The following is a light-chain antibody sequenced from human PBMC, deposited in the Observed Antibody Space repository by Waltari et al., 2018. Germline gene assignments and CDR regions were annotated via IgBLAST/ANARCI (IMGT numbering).Light chain of an antibody. J-gene: IGLJ1*01. CDR1: SRYVGGYNY. Sequence: QSALTQPRSVSGSPGQSVTISCTGTSRYVGGYNYVSWYQQHPGKAPKLMIYDVSKRPSGVPDRFSGSKSGNTASLTISGLQAEDEADYYCCSYAGSSYVFGTGTKVTVL. V-gene: IGLV2-11*01. CDR2: DVS. CDR3: CSYAGSSYV.